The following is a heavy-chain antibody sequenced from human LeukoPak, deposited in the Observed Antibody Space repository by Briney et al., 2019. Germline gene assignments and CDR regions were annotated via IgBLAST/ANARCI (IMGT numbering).Heavy chain of an antibody. V-gene: IGHV3-23*01. CDR3: ARGVYIAAAQYGY. D-gene: IGHD6-13*01. Sequence: DSVKGRFTTSRDNSKSTLYLQMNSLRAEDTAVYYCARGVYIAAAQYGYWGQGTLVTVSS. J-gene: IGHJ4*02.